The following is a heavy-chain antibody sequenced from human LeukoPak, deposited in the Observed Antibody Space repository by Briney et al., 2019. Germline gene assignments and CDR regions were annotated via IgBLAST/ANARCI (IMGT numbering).Heavy chain of an antibody. J-gene: IGHJ4*02. CDR1: GFTVSSNY. Sequence: PGGSLRLSCAASGFTVSSNYMSWVRQPPGKGLEWIGSIYYSGSTYYNPSLKSRVTISVDTSKNQFSLKLSSVTAADTAVYYCARDGVTSDYWGQGTLVTVSS. CDR3: ARDGVTSDY. CDR2: IYYSGST. V-gene: IGHV4-59*02. D-gene: IGHD4-17*01.